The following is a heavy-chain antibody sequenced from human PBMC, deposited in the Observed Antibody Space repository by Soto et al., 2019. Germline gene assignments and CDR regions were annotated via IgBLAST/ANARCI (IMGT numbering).Heavy chain of an antibody. J-gene: IGHJ6*03. Sequence: EVQLVESGGGLVQPGGSLRLSCAASGFTFSSYNMTWVRQAPGKGREWISDISLSSSTIFYADSVKGRFTISRDNAKNSLYLQMNSLRAEDTAVYYCARDSRNYYYYMDVWGKGTTVTVSS. V-gene: IGHV3-48*01. CDR1: GFTFSSYN. CDR2: ISLSSSTI. CDR3: ARDSRNYYYYMDV.